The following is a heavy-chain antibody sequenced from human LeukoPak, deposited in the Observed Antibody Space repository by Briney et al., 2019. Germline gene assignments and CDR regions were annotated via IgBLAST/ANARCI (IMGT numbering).Heavy chain of an antibody. CDR2: ISSSSSYI. Sequence: GGSLRLSCAASGFTFSNYNMNWARQAPGKGLEWVSSISSSSSYIYYADSVRGRFTISRDNAKNSLYLQMISLRAEDTAVYYCARGRDGSQSPIDYWGQETLVTVSS. V-gene: IGHV3-21*01. D-gene: IGHD5-24*01. CDR1: GFTFSNYN. J-gene: IGHJ4*02. CDR3: ARGRDGSQSPIDY.